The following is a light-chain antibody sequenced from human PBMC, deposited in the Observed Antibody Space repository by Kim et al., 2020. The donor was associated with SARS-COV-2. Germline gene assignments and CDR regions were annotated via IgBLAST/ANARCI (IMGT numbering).Light chain of an antibody. Sequence: ASLGDRVPITCRASQDIRNDLGWYQQNPGRAPKRLIYGASSLQSGVPSRFSGSGSETEFTLTISSVQPEDFATYFCLQHNTYPITFGQGTRLEIK. J-gene: IGKJ5*01. CDR1: QDIRND. CDR2: GAS. CDR3: LQHNTYPIT. V-gene: IGKV1-17*01.